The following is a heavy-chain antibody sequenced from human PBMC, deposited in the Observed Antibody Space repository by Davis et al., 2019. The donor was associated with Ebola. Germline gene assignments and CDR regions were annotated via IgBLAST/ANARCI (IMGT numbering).Heavy chain of an antibody. V-gene: IGHV1-69*06. J-gene: IGHJ6*02. CDR3: ARDQRNWNYVSGYYYGMDV. D-gene: IGHD1-7*01. Sequence: SVKVSCKASGGTFSSYAISWVRQAPGQGLEWMGGIIPIFGTANYAQKFQGRVTITADKSTSTAYMELSSLRSEDTAVYYCARDQRNWNYVSGYYYGMDVWGQGTTVTVSS. CDR2: IIPIFGTA. CDR1: GGTFSSYA.